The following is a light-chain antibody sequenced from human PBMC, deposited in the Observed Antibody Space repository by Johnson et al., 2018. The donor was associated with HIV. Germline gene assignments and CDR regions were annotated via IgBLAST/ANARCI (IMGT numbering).Light chain of an antibody. Sequence: QSVLTQPPSVSAAPGQKVTISCSGSSSNIANNYVSWYQQLPGTAPKLLISDNHQRPSGIPARFSGSQSGTSATLGLTALQTGDEADYYCGTWDNSLSAYVFDTGTKVTVL. CDR1: SSNIANNY. CDR3: GTWDNSLSAYV. V-gene: IGLV1-51*01. CDR2: DNH. J-gene: IGLJ1*01.